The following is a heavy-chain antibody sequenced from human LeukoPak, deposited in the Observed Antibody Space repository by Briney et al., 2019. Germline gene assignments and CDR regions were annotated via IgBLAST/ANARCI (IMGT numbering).Heavy chain of an antibody. CDR2: IYYSGST. CDR3: ARVSRSGSYFGAFEI. J-gene: IGHJ3*02. V-gene: IGHV4-39*07. D-gene: IGHD1-26*01. CDR1: GFTFSSYA. Sequence: GSLRLSCAASGFTFSSYAMSWVRQAPGKGLEWIGSIYYSGSTYYNPSLTSRVTISVDTSKNQFSLKLSSVTAADTAVYYCARVSRSGSYFGAFEIWGQGTMVTVSS.